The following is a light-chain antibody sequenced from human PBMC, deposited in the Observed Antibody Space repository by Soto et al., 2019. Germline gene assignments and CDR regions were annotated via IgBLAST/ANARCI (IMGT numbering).Light chain of an antibody. Sequence: DIQMTQSPSTLSGSVGDRVTITCRASQTISSWLAWYKQKPGKAPRLLIYKASTLNSGVPSRFSGSGSGTEFPLTISRLQPYDFATYYCQHSNSYSEAFGQGTKVELK. CDR1: QTISSW. J-gene: IGKJ1*01. CDR3: QHSNSYSEA. CDR2: KAS. V-gene: IGKV1-5*03.